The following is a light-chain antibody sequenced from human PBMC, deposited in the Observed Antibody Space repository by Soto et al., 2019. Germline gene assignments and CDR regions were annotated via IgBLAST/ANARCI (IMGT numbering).Light chain of an antibody. CDR1: QSVSNNY. J-gene: IGKJ1*01. Sequence: EIVLTQSPGTLSLSPGERATLSCRASQSVSNNYLAWYQQKPGQAPRLLIYGASNRATGIPDRFSGSGSGTDFTLTISRLEPEDFAVYYCQQYGSSGTSGQGTK. V-gene: IGKV3-20*01. CDR3: QQYGSSGT. CDR2: GAS.